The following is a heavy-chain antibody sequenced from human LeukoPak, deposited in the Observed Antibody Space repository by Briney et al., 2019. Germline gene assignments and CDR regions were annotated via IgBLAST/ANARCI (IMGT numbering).Heavy chain of an antibody. Sequence: GSLRLSCVGSGFNFQDSYMNWVRQAPGKGLEWIGEINHSGSTNYNPSLKSRVTISVDTSKNQFSLKLSSVTAADTAVYYCARSYYGSGGGYYYYYMDVWGKGTTVTVSS. D-gene: IGHD3-10*01. CDR1: GFNFQDSY. V-gene: IGHV4-34*01. J-gene: IGHJ6*03. CDR3: ARSYYGSGGGYYYYYMDV. CDR2: INHSGST.